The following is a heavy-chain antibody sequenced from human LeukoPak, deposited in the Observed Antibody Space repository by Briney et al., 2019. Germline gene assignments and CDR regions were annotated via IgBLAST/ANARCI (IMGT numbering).Heavy chain of an antibody. CDR3: ASQEYSSGFDAFDI. V-gene: IGHV3-30-3*01. Sequence: PGRSLRLSCAASGLTFSSYAMHWVRQAPGKGLEWVAVISYDGSNKYYADSVKGRFTISRDNSKNTLYLQMNSLRAEDTAVYYCASQEYSSGFDAFDIWGQGTMVTVSS. J-gene: IGHJ3*02. CDR2: ISYDGSNK. D-gene: IGHD6-19*01. CDR1: GLTFSSYA.